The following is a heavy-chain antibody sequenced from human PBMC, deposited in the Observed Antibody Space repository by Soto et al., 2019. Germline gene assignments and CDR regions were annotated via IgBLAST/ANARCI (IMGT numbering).Heavy chain of an antibody. V-gene: IGHV3-7*01. Sequence: EVQLVESGGCLVQPGGSLRLSCAASGFTFSTYWMTWVRRPPGKGLEWVANLDQDGSERYYVDSVRGRFTISRDNAKNSLSLQMNSLRAEDTAVYYCVCGGNFFVYWGQGTLVTVSP. D-gene: IGHD3-16*01. CDR3: VCGGNFFVY. CDR1: GFTFSTYW. CDR2: LDQDGSER. J-gene: IGHJ4*02.